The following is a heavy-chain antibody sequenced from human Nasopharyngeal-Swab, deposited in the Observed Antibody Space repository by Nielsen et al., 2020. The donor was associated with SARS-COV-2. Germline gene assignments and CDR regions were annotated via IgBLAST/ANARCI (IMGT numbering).Heavy chain of an antibody. J-gene: IGHJ4*02. D-gene: IGHD1-1*01. CDR2: ISSSSSYI. Sequence: GESLKISCAASGFTFSSYSMNWVRQAPGKGLEWVSSISSSSSYIYYAGSVKGRFTISRDNAKNSLYLQMNSLRAEDTAVYYCARDGSANALDYWGQGTLVTVSS. CDR1: GFTFSSYS. CDR3: ARDGSANALDY. V-gene: IGHV3-21*01.